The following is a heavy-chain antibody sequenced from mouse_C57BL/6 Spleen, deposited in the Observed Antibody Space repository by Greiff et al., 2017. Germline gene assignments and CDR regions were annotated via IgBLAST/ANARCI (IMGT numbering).Heavy chain of an antibody. CDR1: GYTFTSYW. CDR3: ARGGRPWGAMDY. J-gene: IGHJ4*01. CDR2: IHPNSGST. Sequence: VQLQQPGAELVKPGASVKLSCKASGYTFTSYWMHWVKQRPGQGLEWIGMIHPNSGSTNYNVKFKSKATLAVDKSSSTAYMQLSSLTSEDSAVYYCARGGRPWGAMDYWGQGTSVTVSS. V-gene: IGHV1-64*01. D-gene: IGHD4-1*01.